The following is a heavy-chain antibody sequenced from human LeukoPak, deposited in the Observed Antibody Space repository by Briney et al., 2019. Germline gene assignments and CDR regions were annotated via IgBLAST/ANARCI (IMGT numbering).Heavy chain of an antibody. CDR2: MNPNSGNT. Sequence: ASVKVSCKASGYTFTSYDINWVRQATGQGLEWMGWMNPNSGNTGYAQKFQGRVNMTRNTSISTAYMELTSLRSEDTAVYYCARQALGYCSSTSCYPNWFDPWGQGTLVTVSS. J-gene: IGHJ5*02. V-gene: IGHV1-8*01. CDR1: GYTFTSYD. D-gene: IGHD2-2*01. CDR3: ARQALGYCSSTSCYPNWFDP.